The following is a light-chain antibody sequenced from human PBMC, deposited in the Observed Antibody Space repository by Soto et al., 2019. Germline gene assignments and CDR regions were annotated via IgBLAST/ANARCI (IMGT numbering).Light chain of an antibody. CDR1: QSVSSSF. Sequence: EIVLTQSPATLSVSPGERATLSCRASQSVSSSFLAWYQQKPGQAPRLLIYAASRRATGIPDRFSGSGSGTDFTLTISRLEPEDFAVYYCQQYGSSVFNFGPGTKVDIK. CDR2: AAS. J-gene: IGKJ3*01. CDR3: QQYGSSVFN. V-gene: IGKV3-20*01.